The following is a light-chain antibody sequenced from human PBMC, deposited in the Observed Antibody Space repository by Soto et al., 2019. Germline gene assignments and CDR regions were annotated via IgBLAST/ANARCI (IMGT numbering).Light chain of an antibody. CDR2: AAS. CDR3: XXXXXVPFT. J-gene: IGKJ4*01. V-gene: IGKV1-27*01. Sequence: DIQMTQSPSFLSASVGDRVTITCRASQGIRNSLAWYQHKPGKVPKLLIYAASTLYSGVSSRFSGSGSGTDFTLTIGSLQPEDVAVXXXXXXXXVPFTFGGGTKVEIK. CDR1: QGIRNS.